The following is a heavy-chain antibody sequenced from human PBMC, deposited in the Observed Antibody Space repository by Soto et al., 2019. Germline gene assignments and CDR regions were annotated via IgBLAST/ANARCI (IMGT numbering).Heavy chain of an antibody. CDR1: SGSFSGYY. CDR2: ISQSGNT. CDR3: ARAPKVSGSSQTRPDF. V-gene: IGHV4-34*01. D-gene: IGHD6-6*01. J-gene: IGHJ4*02. Sequence: PSETLSLTCSIYSGSFSGYYWSWIRQPPGKGLEWIGEISQSGNTNYSPPLKSRVSISIDTPKKQFSLNLASVSAADTAVYYCARAPKVSGSSQTRPDFWGQGTLVTVSS.